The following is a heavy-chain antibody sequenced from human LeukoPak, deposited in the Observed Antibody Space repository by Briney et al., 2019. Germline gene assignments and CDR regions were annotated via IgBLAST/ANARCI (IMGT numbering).Heavy chain of an antibody. CDR3: ATHARNDILTGYPYDY. CDR2: IYYSGST. CDR1: GDSISSYY. Sequence: PSETLSLTCTVSGDSISSYYWSWIRQPPGKGLEWIGYIYYSGSTKYNPSLKSRVTISVDTSKNQFSLKLSSVTAADTAVYYCATHARNDILTGYPYDYWGQGILVTVSS. V-gene: IGHV4-59*08. J-gene: IGHJ4*02. D-gene: IGHD3-9*01.